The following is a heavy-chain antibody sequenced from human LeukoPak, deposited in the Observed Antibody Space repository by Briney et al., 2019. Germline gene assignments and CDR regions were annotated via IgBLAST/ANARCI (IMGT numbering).Heavy chain of an antibody. D-gene: IGHD5-18*01. V-gene: IGHV4-59*13. J-gene: IGHJ4*02. CDR3: ARDRGDTAMAHPFDY. Sequence: SETLSLTCTVSGGSISTYYWSWIRHPPGEGLEWIGFISFSGSTNYNPSHKSRVAISIDTSKNQFSLKLSSVTAADTAVYYCARDRGDTAMAHPFDYWGQGTLVTVSS. CDR1: GGSISTYY. CDR2: ISFSGST.